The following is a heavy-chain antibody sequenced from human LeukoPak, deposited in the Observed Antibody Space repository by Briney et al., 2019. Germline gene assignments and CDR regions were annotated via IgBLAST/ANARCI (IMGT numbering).Heavy chain of an antibody. D-gene: IGHD4-17*01. J-gene: IGHJ3*02. CDR1: GFIFSDYS. Sequence: PGGSLRLSCAAAGFIFSDYSMNWVRQAPGKGLEWLSSIGSGSSSIFYADSAKGRFSISRDNAKNSLYLQMNSLRDDDTAVYFCARENFVDYGDAFDIWGQGTMVTVSS. CDR3: ARENFVDYGDAFDI. V-gene: IGHV3-48*02. CDR2: IGSGSSSI.